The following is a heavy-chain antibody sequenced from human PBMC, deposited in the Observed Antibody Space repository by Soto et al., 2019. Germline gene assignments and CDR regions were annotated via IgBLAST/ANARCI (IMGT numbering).Heavy chain of an antibody. J-gene: IGHJ5*02. CDR1: GCSISSGGYY. V-gene: IGHV4-31*03. CDR3: ARAPGLDYYYDSSPFDP. Sequence: TSETLSLTCTVSGCSISSGGYYWSWIRQHPGKGLEWIGYIYYSGSTYYNPSLKSRVTISVDTSKNQFSLKLSSVTAADTAVYYCARAPGLDYYYDSSPFDPWGQGTLDTVSS. CDR2: IYYSGST. D-gene: IGHD3-22*01.